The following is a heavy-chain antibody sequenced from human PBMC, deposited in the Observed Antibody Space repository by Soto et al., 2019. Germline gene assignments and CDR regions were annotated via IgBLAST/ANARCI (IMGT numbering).Heavy chain of an antibody. CDR2: IWYDGSNK. V-gene: IGHV3-33*01. J-gene: IGHJ6*02. CDR1: GFTFSSYG. D-gene: IGHD2-15*01. Sequence: QVQLVESGGGVVQPGRSLRLSCAASGFTFSSYGMHWVRQAPGKGLEWVAVIWYDGSNKYYADSVKGRFTISRDNSKNTLDLQMNSLRAEDTAVYYCAREGYCSGGSCYSVYYYYGMDVWGQGTTVTVSS. CDR3: AREGYCSGGSCYSVYYYYGMDV.